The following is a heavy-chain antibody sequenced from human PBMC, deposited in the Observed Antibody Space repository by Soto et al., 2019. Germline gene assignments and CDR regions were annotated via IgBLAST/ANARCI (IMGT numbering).Heavy chain of an antibody. CDR1: GFTFTSSA. D-gene: IGHD3-10*01. V-gene: IGHV1-58*01. Sequence: GASVKVSCKASGFTFTSSAVQWVRQARGQRLEGIGWIVVGSGNTNYAQKFQERVTITRDMSTSTAYMELTRMRSEDTDVYYCEAEGSSGSGRHTYYYYYGLDVWG. CDR3: EAEGSSGSGRHTYYYYYGLDV. CDR2: IVVGSGNT. J-gene: IGHJ6*02.